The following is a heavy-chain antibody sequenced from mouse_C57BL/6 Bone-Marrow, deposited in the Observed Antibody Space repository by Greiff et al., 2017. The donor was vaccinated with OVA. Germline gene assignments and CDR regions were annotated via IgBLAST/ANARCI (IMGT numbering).Heavy chain of an antibody. J-gene: IGHJ2*01. Sequence: EVQGVESGGGLVQPKGSLKLSCAASGFSFNTYAMNWVRQAPGKGLEWVARIRSKSNNYATYYADSVKDRFTISRDDSESMLYLQMNNLKTEDTAMYYCVFYYYGSGYWGQGTTLTVSS. CDR1: GFSFNTYA. V-gene: IGHV10-1*01. D-gene: IGHD1-1*01. CDR2: IRSKSNNYAT. CDR3: VFYYYGSGY.